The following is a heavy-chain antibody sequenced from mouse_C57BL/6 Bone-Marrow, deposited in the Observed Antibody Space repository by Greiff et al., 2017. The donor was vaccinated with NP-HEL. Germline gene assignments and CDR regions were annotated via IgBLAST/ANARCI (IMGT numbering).Heavy chain of an antibody. CDR2: ISSGGSYT. J-gene: IGHJ3*01. CDR3: ARRGTTVEGFAY. CDR1: GFTFSSYG. Sequence: EVKLQESGGDLVKPGGSLKLSCAASGFTFSSYGMSWVRQTPDKRLEWVATISSGGSYTYYPDSWKGRFTISRDNAKNTLYLQMSSLKSEDTAMYYCARRGTTVEGFAYWGQGTLVTVSA. V-gene: IGHV5-6*02. D-gene: IGHD1-1*01.